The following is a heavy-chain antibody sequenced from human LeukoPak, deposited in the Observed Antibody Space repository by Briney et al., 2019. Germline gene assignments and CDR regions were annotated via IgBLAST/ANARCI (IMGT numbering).Heavy chain of an antibody. V-gene: IGHV3-7*01. CDR3: ARGAGRDHPDY. D-gene: IGHD4/OR15-4a*01. CDR2: IKHDGSEK. Sequence: GGSLGLSCAASGFTFSGYWMSWVRQAPGKGLEWVANIKHDGSEKYHVDSVKGRFTISRDNSQNSLYLQMNSLRPEDTAVYYCARGAGRDHPDYWGQGTLVTVSS. J-gene: IGHJ4*02. CDR1: GFTFSGYW.